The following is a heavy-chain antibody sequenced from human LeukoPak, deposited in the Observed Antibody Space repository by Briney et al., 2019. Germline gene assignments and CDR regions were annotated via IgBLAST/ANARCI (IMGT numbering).Heavy chain of an antibody. V-gene: IGHV3-33*06. CDR1: GFTFSSYG. D-gene: IGHD2-15*01. CDR3: AKTPPFSYYYMDV. J-gene: IGHJ6*03. Sequence: GGSLRLSCAASGFTFSSYGMHWVRQAPGKGLEWVAVIWYDGSNKYYADSVKGRFTISRDNSKNTLYLQMNSLRAEDTAVYYCAKTPPFSYYYMDVWGKGTTVTVSS. CDR2: IWYDGSNK.